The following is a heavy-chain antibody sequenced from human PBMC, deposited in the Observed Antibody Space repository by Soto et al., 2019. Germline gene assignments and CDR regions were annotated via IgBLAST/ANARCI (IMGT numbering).Heavy chain of an antibody. CDR2: IYHSGST. CDR1: GGSIKSSTW. V-gene: IGHV4-4*02. Sequence: QVQLQESGPGLVKPSGTLSLPCPVSGGSIKSSTWWSWVRQPPGKGLEWIGEIYHSGSTNYNPSLKSRVTISVDKSKNQFSLNLSSMTAADTAVYYCARGWDVVVPTALDYWGQGTLVTVSS. J-gene: IGHJ4*02. CDR3: ARGWDVVVPTALDY. D-gene: IGHD2-2*01.